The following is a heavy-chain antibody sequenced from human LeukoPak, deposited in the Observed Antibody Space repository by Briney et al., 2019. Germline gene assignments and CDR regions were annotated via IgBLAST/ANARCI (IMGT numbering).Heavy chain of an antibody. CDR3: ARDLYSSSWYLVDWFDP. CDR1: GGTLSSYA. D-gene: IGHD6-13*01. V-gene: IGHV1-69*04. Sequence: SVKVSCKASGGTLSSYAISWVRQAPGQGLEWMGRIIPILGIANYAQKFQGRVTITADKSTSTAYMELSSLRSEDTAVYYCARDLYSSSWYLVDWFDPWGQGTLVTVSS. J-gene: IGHJ5*02. CDR2: IIPILGIA.